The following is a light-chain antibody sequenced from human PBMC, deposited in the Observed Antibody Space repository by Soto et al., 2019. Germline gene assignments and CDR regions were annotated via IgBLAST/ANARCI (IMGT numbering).Light chain of an antibody. J-gene: IGKJ1*01. V-gene: IGKV1-5*01. CDR1: QSICRF. Sequence: IQLAHSPSSLCASVGARVAITCRASQSICRFLAWDQHTPGKAPNLLIYDASTLESGVPSRLSGTGSGTEFTFSITSLQPEDSRTYYCQQCHMGLTFGQGTKVDIK. CDR3: QQCHMGLT. CDR2: DAS.